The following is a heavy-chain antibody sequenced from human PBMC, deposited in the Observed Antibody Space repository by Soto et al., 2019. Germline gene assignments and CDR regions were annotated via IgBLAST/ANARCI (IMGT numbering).Heavy chain of an antibody. D-gene: IGHD4-17*01. J-gene: IGHJ6*02. CDR3: ARDQEVNYSDYGGSDYYYGMDV. V-gene: IGHV4-31*02. CDR2: IYHRGSA. Sequence: WTWIRQHPGTGLEWIGYIYHRGSAYYSPSLKSRVTISVDTSKNQFSLKLSSVTGADTAVYYCARDQEVNYSDYGGSDYYYGMDVWGQGTTVTVSS.